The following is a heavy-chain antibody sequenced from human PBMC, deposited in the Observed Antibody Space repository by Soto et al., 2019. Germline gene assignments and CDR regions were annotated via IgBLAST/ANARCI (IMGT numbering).Heavy chain of an antibody. CDR3: ARGERTVTIDYYYYGMDV. CDR1: GYSFTSYW. V-gene: IGHV5-51*01. Sequence: PGESLKISCKGSGYSFTSYWIGWVRQMPGKGLEWMGIIYPGDSDTRYSPSFQGQVTISADKSISTAYLQWSSLKASDTAMYYCARGERTVTIDYYYYGMDVWGQGTTVTVSS. D-gene: IGHD4-17*01. CDR2: IYPGDSDT. J-gene: IGHJ6*02.